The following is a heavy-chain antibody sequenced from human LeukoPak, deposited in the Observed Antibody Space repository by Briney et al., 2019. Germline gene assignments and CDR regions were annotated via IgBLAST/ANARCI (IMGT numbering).Heavy chain of an antibody. CDR3: ASRPPVSGYVVS. CDR2: MYYAATT. J-gene: IGHJ4*02. Sequence: SEXLSLTCNVSGGSISNNSYYWGWVRQSPGTGRECIASMYYAATTYYNPSLKSPVTISIDTSNNQVSMNLPSVTAADTAVCYCASRPPVSGYVVSWGQGTLVTVSS. V-gene: IGHV4-39*01. D-gene: IGHD5-12*01. CDR1: GGSISNNSYY.